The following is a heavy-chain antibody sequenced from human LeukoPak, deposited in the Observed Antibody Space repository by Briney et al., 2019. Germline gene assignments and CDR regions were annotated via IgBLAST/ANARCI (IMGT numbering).Heavy chain of an antibody. CDR1: GFTFSDYW. CDR3: ARWRGSPSERSES. CDR2: IKQDGSAK. Sequence: RAGGSLRLSCTASGFTFSDYWMTWGRQAAGKGLEWVANIKQDGSAKYYVDSVKGRFTISRDNSKNSLYLQMDSLRVEDTATYSCARWRGSPSERSESWGQGTLVTASS. D-gene: IGHD2-2*01. V-gene: IGHV3-7*01. J-gene: IGHJ5*02.